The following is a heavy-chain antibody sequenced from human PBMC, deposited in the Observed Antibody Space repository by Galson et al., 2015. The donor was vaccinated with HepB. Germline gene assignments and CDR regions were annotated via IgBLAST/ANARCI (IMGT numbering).Heavy chain of an antibody. CDR2: ISAYNGNT. J-gene: IGHJ4*02. V-gene: IGHV1-18*04. D-gene: IGHD3-3*01. Sequence: QSGAEVKKPGASVKVSCTASGYTFTSYGISWVRQAPGQGLEWMGWISAYNGNTNYAQKPQGRVTMTTDTSTSTAYMELRSLRSDDTAVYYCARDAHYDFWSGSVGYYFDYWGQGTLVTVSS. CDR3: ARDAHYDFWSGSVGYYFDY. CDR1: GYTFTSYG.